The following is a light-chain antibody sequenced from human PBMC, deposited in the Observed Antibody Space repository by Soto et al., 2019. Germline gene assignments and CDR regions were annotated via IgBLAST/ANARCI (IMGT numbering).Light chain of an antibody. CDR3: CSYTSSSTYV. J-gene: IGLJ1*01. V-gene: IGLV2-14*01. CDR2: DVT. CDR1: SSDVGGYNS. Sequence: QSALTQPASVSGSPGQSITISCTGTSSDVGGYNSVSWYQQHPDKAPKLMIYDVTNRPLGVSNRFSGSKSGNTASLTISGLQAEDEADYYCCSYTSSSTYVFGTGTKVTVL.